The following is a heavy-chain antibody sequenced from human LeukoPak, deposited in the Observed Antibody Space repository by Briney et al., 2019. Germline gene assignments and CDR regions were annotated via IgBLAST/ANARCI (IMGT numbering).Heavy chain of an antibody. J-gene: IGHJ4*02. V-gene: IGHV4-4*07. CDR2: IYTSGST. CDR3: ASTDLSIAARRVDY. Sequence: SETLSLTCTVSGGSISSYYWSWIRQPAGKGLEWIGRIYTSGSTNHNPSLKSRVTMSVDTSKNQFSLKLSSVTAADTAVYYCASTDLSIAARRVDYWGQGTLVTVSS. CDR1: GGSISSYY. D-gene: IGHD6-6*01.